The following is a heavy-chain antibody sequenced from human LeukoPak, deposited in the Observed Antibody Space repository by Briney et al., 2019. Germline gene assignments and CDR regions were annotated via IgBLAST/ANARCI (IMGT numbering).Heavy chain of an antibody. D-gene: IGHD5-12*01. Sequence: ASVKVSCKASGYTFTSYDINRVRQATGQGLEWMGWMNPNSGNTVYAQKFQGRLTMTRNTSINTAYMELSSLRSDDTAVYYCAKAGILATMNADWFDPWGQGALVTVSS. CDR3: AKAGILATMNADWFDP. CDR2: MNPNSGNT. CDR1: GYTFTSYD. V-gene: IGHV1-8*01. J-gene: IGHJ5*02.